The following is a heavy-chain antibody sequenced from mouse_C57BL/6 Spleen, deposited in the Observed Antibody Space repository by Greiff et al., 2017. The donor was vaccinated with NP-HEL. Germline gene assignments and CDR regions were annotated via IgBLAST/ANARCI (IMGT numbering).Heavy chain of an antibody. CDR2: IYPGDGDT. CDR3: ARGGDDGYYGAY. CDR1: GYAFSSSW. J-gene: IGHJ3*01. D-gene: IGHD2-3*01. V-gene: IGHV1-82*01. Sequence: VKLQESGPELVKPGASVKISCKASGYAFSSSWMNWVKQRPGKGLEWIGRIYPGDGDTNYNGKFKGKATLTADKSSSTAYMQLSSLTSEDSAVYFCARGGDDGYYGAYWGQGTLVTVSA.